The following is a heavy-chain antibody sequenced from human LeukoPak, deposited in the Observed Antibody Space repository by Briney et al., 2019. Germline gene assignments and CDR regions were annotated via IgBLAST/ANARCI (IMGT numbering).Heavy chain of an antibody. J-gene: IGHJ5*02. CDR3: ARDGGFGENWFDP. V-gene: IGHV4-34*01. Sequence: SETLSLTCAVYGGSFSAYYWSWIRQPPGKGLEWIGEINHSGSTNYNPSLKSRVTISVDTSKNQFSLKLSSVTAADTAVYYCARDGGFGENWFDPWGQGTLVTVSS. D-gene: IGHD3-10*01. CDR2: INHSGST. CDR1: GGSFSAYY.